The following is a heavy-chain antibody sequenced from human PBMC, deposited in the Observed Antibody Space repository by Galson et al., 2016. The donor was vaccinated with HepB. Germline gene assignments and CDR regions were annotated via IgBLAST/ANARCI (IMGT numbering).Heavy chain of an antibody. Sequence: SLRLSCAASGFTFTTYWMSWVRQAPGKGLEWVANIKQDESEKFYVDSVKGRFTVSRDNAKNSLFLQMRGLRTEDTAVYFCATFIEEHSSFESWGQGILVTVSS. D-gene: IGHD4-11*01. CDR3: ATFIEEHSSFES. V-gene: IGHV3-7*01. J-gene: IGHJ4*02. CDR1: GFTFTTYW. CDR2: IKQDESEK.